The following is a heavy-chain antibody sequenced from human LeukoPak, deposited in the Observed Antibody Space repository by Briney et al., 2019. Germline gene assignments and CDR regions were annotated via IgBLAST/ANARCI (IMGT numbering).Heavy chain of an antibody. V-gene: IGHV4-59*01. CDR3: ARGVDDYGDSGYFDY. Sequence: PSETLCLTCTASGCSFSSYYWSWIRQPPGKGLEWIGYIYYSGSTNYNPSLKSRVTISVDTSKSQFSLKLSSVTAADPAVYYCARGVDDYGDSGYFDYWGQGTLVTVSS. CDR2: IYYSGST. D-gene: IGHD4-17*01. J-gene: IGHJ4*02. CDR1: GCSFSSYY.